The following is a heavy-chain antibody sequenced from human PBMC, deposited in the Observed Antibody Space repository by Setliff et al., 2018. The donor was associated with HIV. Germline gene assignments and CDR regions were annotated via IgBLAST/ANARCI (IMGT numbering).Heavy chain of an antibody. CDR2: IIPILGVA. Sequence: SVKVSCKASGGTFSSYTINWVRQAPGQGLDWMGRIIPILGVANYAQRFQGKVTITADKSTSRAYMELTSLRFDDTAMYYCVRGVQSPPHYSYYYMDVWGEGTMVTVSS. CDR3: VRGVQSPPHYSYYYMDV. D-gene: IGHD3-3*01. J-gene: IGHJ6*03. CDR1: GGTFSSYT. V-gene: IGHV1-69*02.